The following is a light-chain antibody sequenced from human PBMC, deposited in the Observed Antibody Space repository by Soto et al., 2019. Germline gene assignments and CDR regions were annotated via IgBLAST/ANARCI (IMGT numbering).Light chain of an antibody. CDR3: QSYDSSLSGRRGV. CDR1: SSNIGAGYA. Sequence: QSVLTQPPSVSGAPGQRVTISCTGSSSNIGAGYAVHWYQQLPGTAPKLLIYGNSNRPSGVPDRFSGSKSGTSASLAITGLQAEDEADYYCQSYDSSLSGRRGVFGGGTKPPS. CDR2: GNS. J-gene: IGLJ2*01. V-gene: IGLV1-40*01.